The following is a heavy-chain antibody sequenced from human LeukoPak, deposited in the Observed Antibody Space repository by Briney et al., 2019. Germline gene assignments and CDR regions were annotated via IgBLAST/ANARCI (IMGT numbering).Heavy chain of an antibody. Sequence: SETLSLTCTVSGGSISSGSYYWSWIRQPAGKGLEWIGRIYTSGSTNYNPSLKSRVTMSVDTSKNQSSLKLSSVTAADTAVYYCTRDKYYYDSSGSLRFDYWGQGTLVTVSS. J-gene: IGHJ4*02. D-gene: IGHD3-22*01. CDR2: IYTSGST. CDR1: GGSISSGSYY. CDR3: TRDKYYYDSSGSLRFDY. V-gene: IGHV4-61*02.